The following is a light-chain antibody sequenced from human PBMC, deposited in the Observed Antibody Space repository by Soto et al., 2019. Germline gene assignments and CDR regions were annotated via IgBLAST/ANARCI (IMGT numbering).Light chain of an antibody. J-gene: IGLJ2*01. CDR3: SSYAGSNNLV. Sequence: QSVLTQPPSASGSPGQSVTISCTGTSSDVGGDNYVSWYQQHPGKAPKLMIYEVSKRPSGVPDRFSGSKSGNTAALTVSGIKAEDEADYYRSSYAGSNNLVFGGGTKLTVL. CDR1: SSDVGGDNY. CDR2: EVS. V-gene: IGLV2-8*01.